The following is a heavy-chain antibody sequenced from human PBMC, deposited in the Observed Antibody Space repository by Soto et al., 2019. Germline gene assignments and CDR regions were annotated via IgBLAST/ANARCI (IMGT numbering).Heavy chain of an antibody. CDR2: ISGSGGST. V-gene: IGHV3-23*01. CDR1: GFTFSSYA. Sequence: GGSLRLSCAASGFTFSSYAMSWVRQAPGKGLERVSGISGSGGSTYFADSVKGRFTISRDNSKNTLYLQMNSLRAEDTAVYYCAKGRAARGPGLYYFDYWGQGTLVTVSS. CDR3: AKGRAARGPGLYYFDY. D-gene: IGHD3-16*01. J-gene: IGHJ4*02.